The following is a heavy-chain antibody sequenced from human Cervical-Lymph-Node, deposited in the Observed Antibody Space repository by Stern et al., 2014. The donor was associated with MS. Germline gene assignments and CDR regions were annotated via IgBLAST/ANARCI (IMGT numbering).Heavy chain of an antibody. CDR3: ARDGVGSYHGH. CDR1: GFTFINYG. V-gene: IGHV1-18*01. J-gene: IGHJ4*02. D-gene: IGHD3-16*02. CDR2: ITPYNDYT. Sequence: VQLVESGAEVKKPGASVKVSCKASGFTFINYGLSWVRQAPGQGLEWMGWITPYNDYTIYAQKFQDRVTMTTDTSTSTASLEVRGLRSDDTALYYCARDGVGSYHGHWGQGTLVTVSP.